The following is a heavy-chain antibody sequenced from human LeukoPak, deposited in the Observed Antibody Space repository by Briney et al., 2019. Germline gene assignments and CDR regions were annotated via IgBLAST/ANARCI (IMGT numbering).Heavy chain of an antibody. CDR1: GLTFSSYA. CDR2: INTDT. V-gene: IGHV3-23*01. Sequence: GGSLRLSCAASGLTFSSYAMNWVRQAPGKGLEWVSSINTDTYYEDSVKGRFTISRDNSKNTLFLHINSLSAEDTAVYYCAAAVNTGRAEHYWGQGTLVTVSS. J-gene: IGHJ4*02. D-gene: IGHD4-17*01. CDR3: AAAVNTGRAEHY.